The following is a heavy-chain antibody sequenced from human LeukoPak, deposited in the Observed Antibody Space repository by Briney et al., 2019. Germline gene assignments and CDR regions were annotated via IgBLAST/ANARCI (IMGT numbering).Heavy chain of an antibody. D-gene: IGHD6-13*01. Sequence: GESLKISCKGSGYSFTSYWIGWVRQMPGKGLEWMGIIYPGDSDTRYSPSFQGQVTISADKSISTAYLQWSSLKASDTAMYYCAKIAAAGKIYYYYYMDVWGKGTTVTVSS. CDR2: IYPGDSDT. V-gene: IGHV5-51*01. J-gene: IGHJ6*03. CDR1: GYSFTSYW. CDR3: AKIAAAGKIYYYYYMDV.